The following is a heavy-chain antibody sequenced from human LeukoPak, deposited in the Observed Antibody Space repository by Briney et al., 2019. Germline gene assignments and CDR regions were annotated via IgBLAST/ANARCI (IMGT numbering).Heavy chain of an antibody. Sequence: PSETLSLTCTVSGGSISSYYWSWIRQPPGKGLEWIGYIYYSGSTNYNPSLKSRVTISVDTSKNQFSLKLSSVTAAGTAVYYCARAGNFNYGDYYFDYWGQGTLVTVSS. J-gene: IGHJ4*02. CDR2: IYYSGST. D-gene: IGHD4-17*01. CDR3: ARAGNFNYGDYYFDY. CDR1: GGSISSYY. V-gene: IGHV4-59*01.